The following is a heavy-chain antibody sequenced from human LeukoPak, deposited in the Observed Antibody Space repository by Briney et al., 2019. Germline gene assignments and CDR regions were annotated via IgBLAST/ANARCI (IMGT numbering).Heavy chain of an antibody. D-gene: IGHD5-18*01. V-gene: IGHV3-23*01. J-gene: IGHJ4*02. CDR3: AKDPQDKARTSVYFES. CDR1: GFTFSSHA. CDR2: ISNTGGTT. Sequence: GGSLRLSCAASGFTFSSHAMNWVRQAPGKGLEWVSSISNTGGTTYYADSVKGRFTIYRHSSKDTLYLQMNSLRADDTAIYYCAKDPQDKARTSVYFESWGQGTLVTVSS.